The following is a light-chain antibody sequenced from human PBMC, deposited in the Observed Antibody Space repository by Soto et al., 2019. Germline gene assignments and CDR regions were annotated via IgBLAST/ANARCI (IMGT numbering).Light chain of an antibody. Sequence: EIVLTQSPGTLSLSPGERAILSCRASQSVAGSLAGYQQKPGQAPRLLIYDISTRAAAIPARFSGSGSGTDFTLTDSSLEPEDFAVYYCQQRSSWPPPTFGGGTKVDIK. CDR1: QSVAGS. CDR2: DIS. CDR3: QQRSSWPPPT. J-gene: IGKJ4*01. V-gene: IGKV3-11*01.